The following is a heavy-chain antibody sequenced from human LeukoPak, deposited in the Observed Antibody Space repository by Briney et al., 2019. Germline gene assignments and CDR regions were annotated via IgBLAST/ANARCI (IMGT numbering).Heavy chain of an antibody. CDR3: ASVVAAPNDAFDI. Sequence: PSETLSLTCTVSGGSISSYYWSWIRQPPGKGLEWIGYIYYSGSTNYNPSLKSRVTISVDTSKNQFSLKLSSVTAADTAVYYCASVVAAPNDAFDIWGQGTMVTVSS. D-gene: IGHD2-15*01. CDR2: IYYSGST. CDR1: GGSISSYY. J-gene: IGHJ3*02. V-gene: IGHV4-59*01.